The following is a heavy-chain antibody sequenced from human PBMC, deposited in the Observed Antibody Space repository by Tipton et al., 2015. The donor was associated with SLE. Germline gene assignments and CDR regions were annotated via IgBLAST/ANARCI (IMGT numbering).Heavy chain of an antibody. D-gene: IGHD3-22*01. CDR1: GGSISSGGYS. V-gene: IGHV4-31*03. Sequence: TLSLTCTVSGGSISSGGYSWTWLRQHPGTGLEWIGYIYHSGGTYYNPSLMGRVTISVDTSRNQFSLKLTSVTAADTAVYYCAHRGTSSGYYYYFDYWGQGTLVTVSS. CDR3: AHRGTSSGYYYYFDY. CDR2: IYHSGGT. J-gene: IGHJ4*02.